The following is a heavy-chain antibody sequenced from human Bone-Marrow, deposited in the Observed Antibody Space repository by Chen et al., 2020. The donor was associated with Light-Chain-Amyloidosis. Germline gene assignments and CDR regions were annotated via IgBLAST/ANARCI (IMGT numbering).Heavy chain of an antibody. D-gene: IGHD5-12*01. CDR1: GYTFPNYW. CDR2: IYPDDSDA. J-gene: IGHJ4*02. V-gene: IGHV5-51*01. Sequence: EVQLEQSGPEVKKPGESLKISCKGSGYTFPNYWIGWVRQMPGKGLEWMGVIYPDDSDARYSPSVEGQVTISADKSITTAYLQWRSRKASDTAMYYCARRRDGYNFDYWGQGTLVTVSS. CDR3: ARRRDGYNFDY.